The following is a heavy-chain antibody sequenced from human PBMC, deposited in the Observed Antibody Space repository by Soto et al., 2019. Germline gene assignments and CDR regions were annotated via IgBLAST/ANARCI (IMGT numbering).Heavy chain of an antibody. Sequence: SEPLCLTCTVSGGSIRSVGYYWSWIRQHPGKGLEWIGYIYYSGSTYYNPSLKSRVTISVDTSKNQFSLKLSSVTAADTAVYYCARASEMATIFDYWGQGTLVTVSS. D-gene: IGHD5-12*01. CDR3: ARASEMATIFDY. V-gene: IGHV4-31*03. J-gene: IGHJ4*02. CDR2: IYYSGST. CDR1: GGSIRSVGYY.